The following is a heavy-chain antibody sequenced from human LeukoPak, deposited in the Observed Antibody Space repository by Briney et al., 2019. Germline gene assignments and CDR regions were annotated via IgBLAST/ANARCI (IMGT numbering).Heavy chain of an antibody. Sequence: SETLSLTCTVSGDSISSYYWSWIRQPPGKGLEWIGYIYYSGSTNYNPSLKSRVTISVDTSKNQFSLELSSVTAADTAVYYCARDGRIAVVPDYWGQGTLVTVSS. CDR2: IYYSGST. CDR1: GDSISSYY. J-gene: IGHJ4*02. D-gene: IGHD6-19*01. CDR3: ARDGRIAVVPDY. V-gene: IGHV4-59*01.